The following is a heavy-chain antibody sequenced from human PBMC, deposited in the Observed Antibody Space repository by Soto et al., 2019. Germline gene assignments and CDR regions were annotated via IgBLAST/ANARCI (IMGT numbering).Heavy chain of an antibody. D-gene: IGHD6-19*01. J-gene: IGHJ4*02. CDR3: ARERAVAGTRFDY. CDR1: GFTFSSYS. Sequence: EVQLVESGGGLVKPGGSLRLSCAASGFTFSSYSMNWVRQAPGKGLEWVSSISSSSRYIYYADSVKGRFTISRDNAKNSLYLQMNSLRAEDTAVYYCARERAVAGTRFDYWGQGTLVTVSS. V-gene: IGHV3-21*01. CDR2: ISSSSRYI.